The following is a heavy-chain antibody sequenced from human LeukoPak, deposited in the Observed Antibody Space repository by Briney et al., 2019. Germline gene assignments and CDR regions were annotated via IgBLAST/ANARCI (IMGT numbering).Heavy chain of an antibody. CDR2: IIPILGIA. D-gene: IGHD6-19*01. CDR3: ARAAIAVAGDYHYHYMDV. J-gene: IGHJ6*03. Sequence: SVKVSCKGSGGTFSSYAISWVRQAPGQGLEWMGRIIPILGIANYAQKFQGRVTITADKSTSTAYMELSSLRSEDTAVYYCARAAIAVAGDYHYHYMDVWGKGTTVTVSS. V-gene: IGHV1-69*04. CDR1: GGTFSSYA.